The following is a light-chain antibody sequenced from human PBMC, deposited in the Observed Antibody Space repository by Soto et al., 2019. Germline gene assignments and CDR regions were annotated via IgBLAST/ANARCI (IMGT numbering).Light chain of an antibody. Sequence: NFMLTQPHSVSESPGKTVTLSCSPDSGSIATNYVQWYQQRPGSAPTTVIYQDNQRPSGVPDRFSGSLDSSSNSASLTISGLKTEDEADYYCQSYDATNQRVFGGGTKSPS. CDR2: QDN. J-gene: IGLJ3*02. CDR3: QSYDATNQRV. CDR1: SGSIATNY. V-gene: IGLV6-57*03.